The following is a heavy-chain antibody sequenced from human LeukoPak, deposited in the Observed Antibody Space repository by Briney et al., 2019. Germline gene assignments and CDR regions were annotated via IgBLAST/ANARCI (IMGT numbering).Heavy chain of an antibody. V-gene: IGHV1-18*01. J-gene: IGHJ6*02. CDR3: ASPGYSSGCNLRYGMDV. CDR1: GYAFTSYG. CDR2: ISAYNGNT. Sequence: GASVKVSCKASGYAFTSYGISWVRQAPGQGLEWMGWISAYNGNTNYAQKLQGRVTMTTDTSTSTAYMELRSLRSDDTAVYYCASPGYSSGCNLRYGMDVWGQGTTVIVSS. D-gene: IGHD6-19*01.